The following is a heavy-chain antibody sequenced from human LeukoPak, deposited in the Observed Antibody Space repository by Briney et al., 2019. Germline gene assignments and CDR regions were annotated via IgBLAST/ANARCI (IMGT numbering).Heavy chain of an antibody. D-gene: IGHD4-17*01. CDR1: GHTFTGYY. V-gene: IGHV1-2*06. J-gene: IGHJ4*02. Sequence: ASVKVSCKASGHTFTGYYMHWVRQAPGQGLEWMGRINPNSGGTNYAQKFQGRVTMTRDTSISTAYMEPSRLRSDDTAVYYCARVADYGDYDWVYWGQGTLVTVSS. CDR3: ARVADYGDYDWVY. CDR2: INPNSGGT.